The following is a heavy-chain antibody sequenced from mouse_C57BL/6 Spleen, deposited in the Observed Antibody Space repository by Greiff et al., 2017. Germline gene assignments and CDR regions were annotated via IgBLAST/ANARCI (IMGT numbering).Heavy chain of an antibody. CDR1: GFTFSSYG. V-gene: IGHV5-6*01. J-gene: IGHJ2*01. CDR2: ISSGGSYT. D-gene: IGHD1-1*01. Sequence: EVKLMESGGDLVKPGGSLKLSCAASGFTFSSYGMSWVRQTPDKRLEWVATISSGGSYTYYPDSVKGRFTISRDNAKNTLYLQMSSLKSEDTAMYYRARQGITTVVADYWGQGTTLTVSS. CDR3: ARQGITTVVADY.